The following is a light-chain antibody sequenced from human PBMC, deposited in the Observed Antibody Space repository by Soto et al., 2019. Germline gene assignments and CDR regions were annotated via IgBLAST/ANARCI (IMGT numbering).Light chain of an antibody. CDR3: CSYAGSYTWV. Sequence: QSALTQPRSVSGSPGQSVTIACTGTSSDVGDYHYVSWYQHHPGKAPKLMIYDVTKRPSGVPNRFSGSKSGNTASLTISGLQAEDEADYYCCSYAGSYTWVFGEGTKLTVL. CDR1: SSDVGDYHY. CDR2: DVT. J-gene: IGLJ3*02. V-gene: IGLV2-11*01.